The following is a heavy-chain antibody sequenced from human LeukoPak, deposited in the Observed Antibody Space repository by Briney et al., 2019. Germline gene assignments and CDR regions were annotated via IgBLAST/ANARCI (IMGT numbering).Heavy chain of an antibody. V-gene: IGHV4-59*08. CDR3: VRGSRSWFDP. J-gene: IGHJ5*02. CDR1: GDSVSSYF. Sequence: PSETLSLTCTVSGDSVSSYFWSWIRQPPGKGLEWIGFVYYSGSTQYNPSLKSRVTMSVDTSKNQFSLKLTSVSAADTAVYYCVRGSRSWFDPWGQGILVTVSS. D-gene: IGHD6-13*01. CDR2: VYYSGST.